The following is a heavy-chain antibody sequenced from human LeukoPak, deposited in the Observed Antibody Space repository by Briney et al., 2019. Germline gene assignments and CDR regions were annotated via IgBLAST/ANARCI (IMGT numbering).Heavy chain of an antibody. V-gene: IGHV3-30*02. CDR2: IRYDGSKK. CDR3: ANDFWSGYSS. Sequence: PGGSLRLSCAASGFTFSSYGMHWVRQAPGKGLEWVAFIRYDGSKKYYADSVKGRFTISRDNSKNTLYLQMNSLRAEDTAVYYCANDFWSGYSSWGQGTLVTVSS. J-gene: IGHJ4*02. D-gene: IGHD3-3*01. CDR1: GFTFSSYG.